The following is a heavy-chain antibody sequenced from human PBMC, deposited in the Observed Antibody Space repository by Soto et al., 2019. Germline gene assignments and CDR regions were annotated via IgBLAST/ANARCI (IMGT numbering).Heavy chain of an antibody. V-gene: IGHV3-66*01. CDR3: ARERARCSGGSCYSYHNY. CDR2: IYSGGST. J-gene: IGHJ4*02. CDR1: GFTVSSNY. D-gene: IGHD2-15*01. Sequence: EVQLVESGGGLVQPGGSLRLSCAASGFTVSSNYMSWVRQAPGKGLEWVSVIYSGGSTYYADSVKGRFTISRDNSKNTLYLQMNSLRAEDTAVYYCARERARCSGGSCYSYHNYWGQGTLVTVSS.